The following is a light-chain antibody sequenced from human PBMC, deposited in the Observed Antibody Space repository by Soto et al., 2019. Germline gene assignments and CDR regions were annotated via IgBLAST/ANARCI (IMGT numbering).Light chain of an antibody. J-gene: IGKJ2*01. V-gene: IGKV3-11*01. Sequence: ETVFTQSPDTLSLSPGERVTLSCRASQSVGSYLVWYQQKPGQAPRLLIYGASNRATGIPARFSGSGSGTDFTLTISSLEPEDFAVYYCQHRSNGFGQGTKLEIK. CDR1: QSVGSY. CDR2: GAS. CDR3: QHRSNG.